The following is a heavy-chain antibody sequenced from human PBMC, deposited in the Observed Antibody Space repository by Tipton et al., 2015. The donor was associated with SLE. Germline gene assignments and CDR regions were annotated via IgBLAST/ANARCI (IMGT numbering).Heavy chain of an antibody. Sequence: QSGPEVKKPGASVKVSCKVSGYTLTELSMHWVRQAPGKGLEWMGGFDPEDGETIYAQKFQGRVTMTKDTSTDTAYMGLSSLRSEDTAVYYCATRKTHDAFDIWGQGTMVTVSS. CDR1: GYTLTELS. CDR3: ATRKTHDAFDI. J-gene: IGHJ3*02. CDR2: FDPEDGET. D-gene: IGHD1-14*01. V-gene: IGHV1-24*01.